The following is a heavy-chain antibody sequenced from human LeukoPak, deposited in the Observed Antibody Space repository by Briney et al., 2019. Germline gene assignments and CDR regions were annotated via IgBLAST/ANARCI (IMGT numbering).Heavy chain of an antibody. CDR1: GGSVNNYY. D-gene: IGHD2-8*01. CDR2: IHSSGMT. V-gene: IGHV4-4*07. J-gene: IGHJ5*01. CDR3: ARDRCEGYCTSFDS. Sequence: PSETLSLTCTVSGGSVNNYYWSWIRQPAGKGLEWIGRIHSSGMTNYNPSLKSRVSISVDKSKNQFSLKLISVTAADTAVYYCARDRCEGYCTSFDSWGQGTLVTVSS.